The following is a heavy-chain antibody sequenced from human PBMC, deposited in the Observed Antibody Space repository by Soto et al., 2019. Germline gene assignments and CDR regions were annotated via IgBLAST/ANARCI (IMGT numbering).Heavy chain of an antibody. CDR2: IDPSDSYT. V-gene: IGHV5-10-1*01. Sequence: GEFLKISCKGSGYSFTSYWISWVRQMPGKGLEWMGRIDPSDSYTNYSPSFQGHVTISADKSISTAYLQWSSLKASDTAMYYCARTSMQSRGYSYGHGGMDVWGQGTTVTVSS. J-gene: IGHJ6*02. D-gene: IGHD5-18*01. CDR3: ARTSMQSRGYSYGHGGMDV. CDR1: GYSFTSYW.